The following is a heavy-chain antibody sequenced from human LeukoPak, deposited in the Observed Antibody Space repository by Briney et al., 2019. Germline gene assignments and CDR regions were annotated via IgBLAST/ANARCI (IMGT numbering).Heavy chain of an antibody. D-gene: IGHD6-19*01. CDR3: GRARPEQWLELDP. J-gene: IGHJ5*02. Sequence: PAETLSLTCAVSGCTISTYYLSWIRQSPGKGLEWIGFIHYSGSTNYNPYLKSRVTISLDTSKKHFPLKLMTVPTADTAADYCGRARPEQWLELDPWSEATLVTVP. CDR1: GCTISTYY. CDR2: IHYSGST. V-gene: IGHV4-59*01.